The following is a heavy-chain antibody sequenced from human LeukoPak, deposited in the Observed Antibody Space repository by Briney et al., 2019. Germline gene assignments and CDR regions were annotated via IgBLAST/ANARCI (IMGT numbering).Heavy chain of an antibody. J-gene: IGHJ3*01. CDR1: GFTVSSNY. CDR3: ARCRVGPTYDAFDL. D-gene: IGHD1-26*01. CDR2: IYSDGST. V-gene: IGHV3-66*01. Sequence: GGSLRLSCAASGFTVSSNYMSWVRQDPKGLEWVSVIYSDGSTYYADSVKGRFTISRDNSKNTLYLQMNSLRAEDTAVYYCARCRVGPTYDAFDLWGQGTMVTVPS.